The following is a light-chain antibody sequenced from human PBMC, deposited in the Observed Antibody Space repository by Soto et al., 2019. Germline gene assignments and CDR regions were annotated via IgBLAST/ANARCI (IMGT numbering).Light chain of an antibody. CDR1: QSVSSTS. CDR2: DAS. V-gene: IGKV3-20*01. Sequence: EIVLTQSPGTLSLSPGERAALSCRASQSVSSTSLAWYQQKPGQAPRLLIYDASSSATDIPDMFSGSGSGTDFTLTISRLEPEDFAVDYCQQYGGSPPKYTFGQGTKLEIK. J-gene: IGKJ2*01. CDR3: QQYGGSPPKYT.